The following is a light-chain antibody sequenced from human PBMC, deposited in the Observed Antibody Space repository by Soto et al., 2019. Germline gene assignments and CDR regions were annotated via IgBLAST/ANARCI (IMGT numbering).Light chain of an antibody. Sequence: EIVLTQSPGTLSLSPGERATLSCRASQSVSSSYLAWYQQKPGQAPRLLIYGASSRATGIPDRFSGSGSGTDFTLTISRLEPEDFAIYYCQQYGNWPPLTFGGGTKLGIK. CDR3: QQYGNWPPLT. J-gene: IGKJ4*01. CDR1: QSVSSSY. V-gene: IGKV3-20*01. CDR2: GAS.